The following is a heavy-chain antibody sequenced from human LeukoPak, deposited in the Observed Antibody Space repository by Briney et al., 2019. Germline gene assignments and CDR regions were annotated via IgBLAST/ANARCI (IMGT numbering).Heavy chain of an antibody. Sequence: SETLSLTCTVSGDSISNSVYYWHWIRHSPGKGVECIGSINHSGITYYEPSLKSRVTISVDASKNQFSLKLSSVTAADTNIYYCARKKLVARGYFDFWGRGIPVTVSS. V-gene: IGHV4-39*01. D-gene: IGHD6-13*01. CDR1: GDSISNSVYY. J-gene: IGHJ4*02. CDR3: ARKKLVARGYFDF. CDR2: INHSGIT.